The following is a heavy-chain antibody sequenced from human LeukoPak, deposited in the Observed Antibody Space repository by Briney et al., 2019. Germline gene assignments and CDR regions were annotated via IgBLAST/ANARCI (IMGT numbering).Heavy chain of an antibody. V-gene: IGHV4-34*01. J-gene: IGHJ3*02. D-gene: IGHD3-3*01. CDR1: GGSFSGYY. CDR3: AREGEFLEWLDAFVI. Sequence: PSETLSLTCAVYGGSFSGYYWSWIRQPPGKGLEWIGEINHSGSTNYNPSLKSRVTISVDTSKNQFSLKLSSVTAADTAVYYCAREGEFLEWLDAFVIWGQGTMVTVSS. CDR2: INHSGST.